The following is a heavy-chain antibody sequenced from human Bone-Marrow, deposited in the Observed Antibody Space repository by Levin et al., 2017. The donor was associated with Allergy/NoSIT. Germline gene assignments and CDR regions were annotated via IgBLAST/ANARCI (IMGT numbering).Heavy chain of an antibody. D-gene: IGHD6-19*01. CDR2: ISGSGTIT. J-gene: IGHJ4*02. CDR3: AKEGLAVAGYYVDS. Sequence: GESLKISCAASGFTFSSYGMSWVRQAPGTGLEWVSSISGSGTITHYAESVKGRFTISRDISKNMLHLQMNSLRAEDTAIYFCAKEGLAVAGYYVDSWGQGTLVTVSS. CDR1: GFTFSSYG. V-gene: IGHV3-23*01.